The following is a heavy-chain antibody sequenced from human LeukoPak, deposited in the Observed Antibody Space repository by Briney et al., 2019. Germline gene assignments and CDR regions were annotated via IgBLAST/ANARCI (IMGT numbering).Heavy chain of an antibody. Sequence: ASVKVSCKASGGTFSSYAISWVRQAPGQGLEWMGWINPNSGGTNYAQKFQGRVTMTRDTSISTAYMELSRLRSDDTAVYYCARELTYSSGWEHNDYWGQGTLVTVSS. V-gene: IGHV1-2*02. D-gene: IGHD6-19*01. CDR2: INPNSGGT. CDR1: GGTFSSYA. J-gene: IGHJ4*02. CDR3: ARELTYSSGWEHNDY.